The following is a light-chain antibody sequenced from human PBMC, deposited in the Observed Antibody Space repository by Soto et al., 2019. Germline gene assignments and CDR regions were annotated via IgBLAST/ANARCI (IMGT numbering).Light chain of an antibody. Sequence: DIQMTQSPSTLSASVGDRVTITCRASQSISSWLAWYQQKPGKAPKLLIYDASSLESGVPSRFSGSGSETEFTLTISSLQPDDFATYYCQQFDSYSTWSVGQGTKVEIK. CDR1: QSISSW. CDR3: QQFDSYSTWS. J-gene: IGKJ1*01. V-gene: IGKV1-5*01. CDR2: DAS.